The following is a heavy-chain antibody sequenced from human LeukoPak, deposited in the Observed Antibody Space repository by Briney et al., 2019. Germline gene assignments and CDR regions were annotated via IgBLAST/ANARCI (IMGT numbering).Heavy chain of an antibody. CDR1: GYTFTGYY. J-gene: IGHJ6*03. V-gene: IGHV1-2*06. Sequence: ASVKVSCKASGYTFTGYYMRWVRQAPGQGLEWMGRINPNSGGTNYAQKFQGRVTMTRDTSISTAYMELSRLRSDDTAVYYCARAPGPYGCTNGVCIAPYYYYYMDVWGKGTTVTVSS. CDR2: INPNSGGT. D-gene: IGHD2-8*01. CDR3: ARAPGPYGCTNGVCIAPYYYYYMDV.